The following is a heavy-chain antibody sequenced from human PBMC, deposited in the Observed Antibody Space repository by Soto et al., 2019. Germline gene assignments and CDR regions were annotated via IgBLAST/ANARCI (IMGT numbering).Heavy chain of an antibody. D-gene: IGHD3-10*01. CDR2: ISAGGGGT. CDR1: GFTFSSYW. CDR3: AITMLRGVNDWVVDY. V-gene: IGHV3-23*01. Sequence: PGGSLRLSCAASGFTFSSYWMSWVRQAPGKGLDWVSTISAGGGGTYYADSVKGRFTISRDSSKNTLYLQMNSLRAEDTAVYFCAITMLRGVNDWVVDYWGQGTLVTVSS. J-gene: IGHJ4*02.